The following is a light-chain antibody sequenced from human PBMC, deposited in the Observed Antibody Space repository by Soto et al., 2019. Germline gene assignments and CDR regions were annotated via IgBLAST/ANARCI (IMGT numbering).Light chain of an antibody. CDR3: QSYDNSLNHVV. CDR2: ASY. V-gene: IGLV1-44*01. Sequence: QSVLTQPPSASATPGQRVTISCSGSSSSIGINAVSWYQLLPGTAPKLLIYASYQRPSGVPDRFSGSKSGTSASLAISGLQSEDEANYYCQSYDNSLNHVVFGGGTKVTVL. J-gene: IGLJ2*01. CDR1: SSSIGINA.